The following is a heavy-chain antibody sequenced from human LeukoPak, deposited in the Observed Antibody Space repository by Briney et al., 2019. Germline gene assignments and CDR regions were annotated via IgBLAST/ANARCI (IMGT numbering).Heavy chain of an antibody. J-gene: IGHJ4*02. CDR3: ARDVPYGATTLDY. D-gene: IGHD4/OR15-4a*01. Sequence: GRFTISRDNAKNSLDLQMNSLRAEDTAVYYCARDVPYGATTLDYWGQGTLVTASS. V-gene: IGHV3-11*06.